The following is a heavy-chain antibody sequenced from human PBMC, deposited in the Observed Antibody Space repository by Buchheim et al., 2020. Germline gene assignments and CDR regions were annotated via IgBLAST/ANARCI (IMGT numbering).Heavy chain of an antibody. CDR1: GYSFLNYG. D-gene: IGHD1-26*01. J-gene: IGHJ4*02. CDR3: VRDGRWDLIFADY. Sequence: QVHLEQSGPQMKKPGASVKVSCKTSGYSFLNYGVSWVRQVPGQGPEWMGWISPSIGNTNLVGSFKGRVTITTDTSTGTASLKMTSLRPDDTAVYYCVRDGRWDLIFADYWGQGT. V-gene: IGHV1-18*01. CDR2: ISPSIGNT.